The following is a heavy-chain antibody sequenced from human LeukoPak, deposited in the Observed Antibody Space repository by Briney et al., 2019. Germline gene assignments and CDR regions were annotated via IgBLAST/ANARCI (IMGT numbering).Heavy chain of an antibody. D-gene: IGHD4-11*01. V-gene: IGHV1-8*03. CDR1: GGTFSSYA. CDR3: ARGPPGSTEYYMDV. CDR2: MNPNSDNI. Sequence: GSSVKVSCKASGGTFSSYAISRVRQATGQGLEWMGWMNPNSDNIIYAQKFQDRVTITRDTSISTAYMELSSLRSEDTAVYFCARGPPGSTEYYMDVWGNGTTVIVSS. J-gene: IGHJ6*03.